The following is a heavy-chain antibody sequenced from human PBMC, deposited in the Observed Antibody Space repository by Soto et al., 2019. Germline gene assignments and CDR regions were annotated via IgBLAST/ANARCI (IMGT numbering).Heavy chain of an antibody. CDR3: ASLTGIAAAGDAFDI. CDR2: IWYDGSNK. D-gene: IGHD6-13*01. V-gene: IGHV3-33*01. CDR1: GFTFSSYG. J-gene: IGHJ3*02. Sequence: QVQLVESGGGVVQPGRSLRLSCAASGFTFSSYGMHWVRQAPGKGLEWVAVIWYDGSNKYYADSVKGRFTISRDNSKNTLYLQMNSLRAEDTAVYYCASLTGIAAAGDAFDIWGQGTMVTVSS.